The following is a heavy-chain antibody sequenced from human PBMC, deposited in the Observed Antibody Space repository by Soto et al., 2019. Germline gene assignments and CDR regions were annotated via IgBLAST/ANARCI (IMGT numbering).Heavy chain of an antibody. CDR3: ARHRADIVVVPAAPSWFDP. D-gene: IGHD2-2*01. V-gene: IGHV4-39*01. CDR1: GGSISSSSYY. CDR2: IYYSGST. Sequence: QLQLQESGPGLVKPSETLSLTCTVSGGSISSSSYYWGWIRQPPGKGLEWIGSIYYSGSTYYNPSLKSRVTISVDTSKNQFSPKLSSVTAADTAVYYCARHRADIVVVPAAPSWFDPWGQGTLVTVSS. J-gene: IGHJ5*02.